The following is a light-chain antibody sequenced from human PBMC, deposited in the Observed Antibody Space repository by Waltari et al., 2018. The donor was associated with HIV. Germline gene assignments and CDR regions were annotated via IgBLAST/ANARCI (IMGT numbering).Light chain of an antibody. CDR1: QRLLHSHKKNY. CDR2: LGS. V-gene: IGKV2-28*01. Sequence: DIVMTQSPLSMPVTPGGPASISCTSSQRLLHSHKKNYSEWYLQKPGQSPPLLIYLGSNRASGVPDRFSGSGSGTDFTLKISRVEAEDVGVYYCMQALQTITFGQGTRLEIK. J-gene: IGKJ5*01. CDR3: MQALQTIT.